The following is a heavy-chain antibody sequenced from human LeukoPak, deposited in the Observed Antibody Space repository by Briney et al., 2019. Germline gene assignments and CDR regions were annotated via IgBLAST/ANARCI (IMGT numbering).Heavy chain of an antibody. CDR2: IYYSGST. V-gene: IGHV4-59*01. J-gene: IGHJ4*02. D-gene: IGHD3-10*01. CDR1: GGSISSYY. Sequence: SETLSLTCTVSGGSISSYYWNWIRQPPGKGLEWIGYIYYSGSTNYNPSLKSRVTISVDTSKNQFSLKLSSVTAADTAVYYCARDFGPSRGFDHWGQGVLVTVSS. CDR3: ARDFGPSRGFDH.